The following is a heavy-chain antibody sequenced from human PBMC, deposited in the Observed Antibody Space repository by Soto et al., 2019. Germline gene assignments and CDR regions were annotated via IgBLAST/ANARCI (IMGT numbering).Heavy chain of an antibody. CDR1: GFTFSDYY. V-gene: IGHV3-11*06. J-gene: IGHJ3*02. CDR2: ISSSSSYT. CDR3: ARGKDCGNSAYAFDI. D-gene: IGHD2-21*02. Sequence: GGSLRLSCAASGFTFSDYYMSWIRQAPGKGLEWVSYISSSSSYTNYADSVKGRFTISRDNAKNSLYLQMNSLRAEDTAVYYCARGKDCGNSAYAFDIWGQGTMVTVSS.